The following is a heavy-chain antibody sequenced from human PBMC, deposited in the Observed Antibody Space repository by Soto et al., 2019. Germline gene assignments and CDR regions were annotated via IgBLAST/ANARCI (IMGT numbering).Heavy chain of an antibody. J-gene: IGHJ2*01. CDR1: GYTFNGYG. CDR2: VSVYNGQT. V-gene: IGHV1-18*01. CDR3: ARVRRTQYFDL. Sequence: QVQLVQSGAEVKKPGASVKVSCKASGYTFNGYGIIWVRQAPGQGLEWMGWVSVYNGQTNYSQTVQGRVTITTDTSTSTAYMELRNLKSDDTAVYYCARVRRTQYFDLWGRGTLVTVSS.